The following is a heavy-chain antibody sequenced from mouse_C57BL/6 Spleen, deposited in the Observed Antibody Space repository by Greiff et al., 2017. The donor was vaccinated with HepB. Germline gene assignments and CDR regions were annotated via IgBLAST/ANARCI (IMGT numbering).Heavy chain of an antibody. Sequence: VHVKQSGPELVKPGASVKISCKASGYSFTDYNMNWVKQSNGKSLEWIGVINPNYGTTSYNQKFKGKATLTVDQSSSTAYMQLNSLTSEDSAVYYCARSRGGYLYYFDYWGQGTTLTVSS. CDR3: ARSRGGYLYYFDY. CDR2: INPNYGTT. J-gene: IGHJ2*01. V-gene: IGHV1-39*01. CDR1: GYSFTDYN. D-gene: IGHD2-2*01.